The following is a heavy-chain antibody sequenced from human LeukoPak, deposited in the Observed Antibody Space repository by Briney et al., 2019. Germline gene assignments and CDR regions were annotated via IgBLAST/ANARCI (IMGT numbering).Heavy chain of an antibody. D-gene: IGHD6-13*01. CDR1: GYSFTSYW. J-gene: IGHJ4*02. CDR3: ARRSSWTGFDY. CDR2: INPGDSDT. V-gene: IGHV5-51*01. Sequence: GESLKISCKCSGYSFTSYWIGWVRQMPGKVLEWMGIINPGDSDTRYSPSFQGKVTISADKSISTAYLQWSSLKASDTAMYYCARRSSWTGFDYWGQGTLVTVSS.